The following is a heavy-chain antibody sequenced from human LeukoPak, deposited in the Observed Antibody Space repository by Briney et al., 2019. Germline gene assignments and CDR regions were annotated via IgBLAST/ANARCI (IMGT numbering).Heavy chain of an antibody. V-gene: IGHV1-2*02. Sequence: ASVKVSCKASGYTFTGYYMHWVRQAPGQGLEWMGWINPNSGGTNYAQKFQGRVTMTRDTSISTAYMELSRLRSDDTAVYYCARALYGGNLFFGYWGQGTLVTVSS. CDR1: GYTFTGYY. CDR3: ARALYGGNLFFGY. CDR2: INPNSGGT. D-gene: IGHD4-23*01. J-gene: IGHJ4*02.